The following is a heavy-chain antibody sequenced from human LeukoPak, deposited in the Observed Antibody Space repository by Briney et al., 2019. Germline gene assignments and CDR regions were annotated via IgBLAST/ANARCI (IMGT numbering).Heavy chain of an antibody. J-gene: IGHJ6*02. V-gene: IGHV3-30-3*01. CDR3: ATMRRGSGWYADV. Sequence: GGSLRLSCAASGFTFSSYAMRWVRQAPGKGLEWVAVISYDGSNKYYADSVKGRFTISRDNSKNTLYLQMNSLRAEDTAVYYCATMRRGSGWYADVWGQGTPVTVSS. CDR1: GFTFSSYA. D-gene: IGHD6-19*01. CDR2: ISYDGSNK.